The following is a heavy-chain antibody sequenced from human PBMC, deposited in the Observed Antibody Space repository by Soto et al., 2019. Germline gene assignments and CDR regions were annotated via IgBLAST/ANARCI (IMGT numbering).Heavy chain of an antibody. CDR2: ISYDGSNK. J-gene: IGHJ6*02. CDR1: GFTFSSYA. CDR3: ARGHHSKDV. V-gene: IGHV3-30-3*01. Sequence: GGSLRLSCAASGFTFSSYAMHWVRQAPGKGLEWVAVISYDGSNKYYADSVKGRFTISRDNSKNTLYLQMNSLRAEDTGLYYCARGHHSKDVWGQGATVTVSS.